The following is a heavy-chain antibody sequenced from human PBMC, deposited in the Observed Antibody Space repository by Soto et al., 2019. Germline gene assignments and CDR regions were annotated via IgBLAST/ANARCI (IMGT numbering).Heavy chain of an antibody. Sequence: PSETLSLTFAVYGGFLSESYWTWIRQPPGKGLEWIGEINHVGGTNYNPSLKSRVTMSVHTSQNQFSLRLISVTAADTAMYFCVRIRYQLPSSVLWLDPWGQGTPVTVSS. CDR1: GGFLSESY. CDR2: INHVGGT. J-gene: IGHJ5*02. D-gene: IGHD3-16*01. V-gene: IGHV4-34*01. CDR3: VRIRYQLPSSVLWLDP.